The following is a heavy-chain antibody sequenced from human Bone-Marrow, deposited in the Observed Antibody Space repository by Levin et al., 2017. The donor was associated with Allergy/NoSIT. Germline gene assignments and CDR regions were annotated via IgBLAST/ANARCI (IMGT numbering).Heavy chain of an antibody. Sequence: GGSLRLSCAASGFTFSDYYMSWIRQAPGKGLEWVSYISSSGSTIYYADSVKGRFTISRDNAKNSLYLQMNSLRAEDTAVYYCARVPDSSGYYYYFDYWGQGTLVTVSS. J-gene: IGHJ4*02. D-gene: IGHD3-22*01. CDR3: ARVPDSSGYYYYFDY. CDR2: ISSSGSTI. CDR1: GFTFSDYY. V-gene: IGHV3-11*01.